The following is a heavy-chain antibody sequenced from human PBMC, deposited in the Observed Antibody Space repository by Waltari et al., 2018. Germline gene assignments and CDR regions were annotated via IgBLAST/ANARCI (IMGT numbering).Heavy chain of an antibody. CDR3: ARVARGTLYDAFDI. V-gene: IGHV3-66*01. Sequence: EVQLMESGGGLVQPGGSLRLPCVASALAVRTSFMSWVRQAPGKGLEWVSAIFSGDTTYYTDSVKGRFSTSRDNSKNTLFLQMNSLRAEDTAVYYCARVARGTLYDAFDIWGQGTMVTVSS. CDR1: ALAVRTSF. D-gene: IGHD1-26*01. CDR2: IFSGDTT. J-gene: IGHJ3*02.